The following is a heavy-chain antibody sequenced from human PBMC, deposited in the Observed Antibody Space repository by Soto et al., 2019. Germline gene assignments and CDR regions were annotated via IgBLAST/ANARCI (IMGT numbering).Heavy chain of an antibody. CDR2: IIPIFGTA. Sequence: QVQLVHSGTVVKKPGSSVRVSCKASGGTFSSYAISRVRQAPGQGLEWRGGIIPIFGTADYAQKFQGRVTITADESTSTAYMELSSLRSEDTAVYYCASHSGSSPEGRYYFGMDVWGQGTTVTVSS. V-gene: IGHV1-69*12. CDR3: ASHSGSSPEGRYYFGMDV. D-gene: IGHD1-26*01. J-gene: IGHJ6*02. CDR1: GGTFSSYA.